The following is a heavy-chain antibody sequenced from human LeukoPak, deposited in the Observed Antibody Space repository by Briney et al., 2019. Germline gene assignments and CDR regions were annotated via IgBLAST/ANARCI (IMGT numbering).Heavy chain of an antibody. J-gene: IGHJ4*02. Sequence: GGSLRLSCAASGFTFSIYAMSWFRQAPGKGLELVSVIYSGGSTYYADSVKGRFTISRDNSKNTLYLQMNSLRAEDTAVYYCARERGHLDYWGQGTLVTVSS. CDR3: ARERGHLDY. D-gene: IGHD6-25*01. CDR2: IYSGGST. V-gene: IGHV3-66*01. CDR1: GFTFSIYA.